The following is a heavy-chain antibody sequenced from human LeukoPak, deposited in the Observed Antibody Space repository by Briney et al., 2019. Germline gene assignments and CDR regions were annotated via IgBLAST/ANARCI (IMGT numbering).Heavy chain of an antibody. J-gene: IGHJ3*02. CDR1: GFTFSSYW. Sequence: GGSLRLSCAASGFTFSSYWMSWVRQAPGKGLEWVANIKQDGSEKYYVDSVKGRFTISRDNAKNSLYLQMNSLRAEDTAVYYCARDGTMIVGVRAFDIWGQGTMVTVSS. CDR2: IKQDGSEK. D-gene: IGHD3-22*01. V-gene: IGHV3-7*01. CDR3: ARDGTMIVGVRAFDI.